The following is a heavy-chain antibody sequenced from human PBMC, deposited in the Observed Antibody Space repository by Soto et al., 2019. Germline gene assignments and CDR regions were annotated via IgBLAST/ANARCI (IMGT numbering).Heavy chain of an antibody. CDR3: AKSLVARPYDY. D-gene: IGHD6-6*01. J-gene: IGHJ4*02. CDR2: ISGSGGNT. V-gene: IGHV3-23*01. Sequence: EVQLLESGGGLVQPGGSLRLSCAASGFTFSSYAMSWVRQAPGKGLEWVSAISGSGGNTSYADSVKGRFTISRDNSKDTLYLQMNSLRAEDTAVYYCAKSLVARPYDYWGQGTLVTVSS. CDR1: GFTFSSYA.